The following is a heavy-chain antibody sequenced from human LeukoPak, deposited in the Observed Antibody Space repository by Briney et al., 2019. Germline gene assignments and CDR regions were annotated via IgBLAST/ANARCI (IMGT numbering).Heavy chain of an antibody. CDR1: GFTFSSYT. Sequence: GGSLRLSCAASGFTFSSYTMNWVRQAPGKGLEWVSSISTSRTYIYYADSVKGRFTISRDNAKNSLYLQMNSLRAEDTAVYYCARTKVDAVAGNYYFDYWGQGTLVTVSS. CDR2: ISTSRTYI. CDR3: ARTKVDAVAGNYYFDY. J-gene: IGHJ4*02. V-gene: IGHV3-21*01. D-gene: IGHD6-19*01.